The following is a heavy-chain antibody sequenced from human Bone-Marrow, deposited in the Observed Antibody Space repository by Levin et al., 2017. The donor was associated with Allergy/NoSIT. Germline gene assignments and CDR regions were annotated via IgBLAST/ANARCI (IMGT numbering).Heavy chain of an antibody. CDR3: ATLEGSNSGPDY. CDR1: GFTFSTYS. Sequence: PGESLKISCAASGFTFSTYSMNWVRQAPGKGLEWVSYISSSSTYIYHADSVKGRFTISRDNAKNSLYLQMNSLRAEDTAVYYCATLEGSNSGPDYWGQGTLVTVSS. CDR2: ISSSSTYI. D-gene: IGHD5-24*01. J-gene: IGHJ4*02. V-gene: IGHV3-21*01.